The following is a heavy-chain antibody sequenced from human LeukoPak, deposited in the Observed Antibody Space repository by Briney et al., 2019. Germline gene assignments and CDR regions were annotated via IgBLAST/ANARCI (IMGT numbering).Heavy chain of an antibody. J-gene: IGHJ4*02. D-gene: IGHD3-10*01. V-gene: IGHV4-59*06. CDR1: GGSISSYY. CDR2: IYYSGST. Sequence: SETLSLTCTVSGGSISSYYWSWIRQHPGKGLEWLGYIYYSGSTYYNPSLKSRVTISVDTSKNQFSLKLSSVTAADTAVYYCARRGGSGSYYSIGYWGQGTLVTVSS. CDR3: ARRGGSGSYYSIGY.